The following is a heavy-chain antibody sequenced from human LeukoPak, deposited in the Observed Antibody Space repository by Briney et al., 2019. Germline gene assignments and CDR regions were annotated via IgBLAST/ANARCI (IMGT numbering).Heavy chain of an antibody. J-gene: IGHJ4*02. CDR2: IYYSGST. CDR3: ARHIGSSSSRGYYFDY. Sequence: SETLSLTCTVSGGSISSSSYYWGWIRQPPGKGLEWIGSIYYSGSTYYNPSLKSRVTISVDTSKNQFSLKLCSVTAADTAVYYCARHIGSSSSRGYYFDYWGQGTLVTVSS. D-gene: IGHD6-6*01. V-gene: IGHV4-39*01. CDR1: GGSISSSSYY.